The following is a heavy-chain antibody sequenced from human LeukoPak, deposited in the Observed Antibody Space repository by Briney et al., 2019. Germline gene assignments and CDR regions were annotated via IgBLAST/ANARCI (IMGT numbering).Heavy chain of an antibody. CDR1: GFSFSSYA. Sequence: GGSLRLSCAASGFSFSSYAMSWVRQAPGKGLEWVSSISSSSSYIYYADSVKGRFTISRDNAKNSLYLQMSSLRAEDTAVYYCARSSDYGDYEDFDYWGQGTLVTVSS. CDR2: ISSSSSYI. D-gene: IGHD4-17*01. V-gene: IGHV3-21*01. J-gene: IGHJ4*02. CDR3: ARSSDYGDYEDFDY.